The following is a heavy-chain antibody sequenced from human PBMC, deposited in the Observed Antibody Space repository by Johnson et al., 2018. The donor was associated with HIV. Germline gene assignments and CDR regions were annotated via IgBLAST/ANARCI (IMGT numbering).Heavy chain of an antibody. CDR2: ISSDGVTT. CDR1: GFTFRGYW. Sequence: VQLVESGGVLVQPGGSLRLSCAASGFTFRGYWMTWVRQAPGKGLEWVSRISSDGVTTTYADSVKGRFTISRDNAKNTLYLQMNSLRAEDTAVYYCARYGSSSVGGHDAFDIWGQGTMVTVSS. V-gene: IGHV3-74*02. D-gene: IGHD6-6*01. CDR3: ARYGSSSVGGHDAFDI. J-gene: IGHJ3*02.